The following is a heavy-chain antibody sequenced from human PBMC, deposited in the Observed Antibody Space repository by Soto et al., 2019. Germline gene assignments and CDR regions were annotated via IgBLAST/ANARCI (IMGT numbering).Heavy chain of an antibody. Sequence: EVQLVDSGGGLVQPGRSLRLSCAASGFTFDDYAMHCVRQAPGKGLEWVSGISWNSGSIGSADSVKVRFTISRDNAKNSRYLQMNSLRAEDTALYYCAKDRWLVLSFYFHYWGQGTLVTVSS. CDR3: AKDRWLVLSFYFHY. J-gene: IGHJ4*02. D-gene: IGHD6-19*01. CDR2: ISWNSGSI. V-gene: IGHV3-9*01. CDR1: GFTFDDYA.